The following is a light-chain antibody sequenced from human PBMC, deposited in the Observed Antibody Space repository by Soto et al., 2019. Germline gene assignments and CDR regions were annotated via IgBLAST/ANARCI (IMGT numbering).Light chain of an antibody. J-gene: IGLJ2*01. Sequence: QSVLTEPPSPSGTPGQTFTISCSGSSSNIGNNYVYWYQQFPGMAPKLLIYRNNQRPSGVPDRFSGSKSGTSASLAISGLRSEDEADYYCAAWDDSLSGPVFGGGTKLTVL. CDR3: AAWDDSLSGPV. CDR2: RNN. CDR1: SSNIGNNY. V-gene: IGLV1-47*01.